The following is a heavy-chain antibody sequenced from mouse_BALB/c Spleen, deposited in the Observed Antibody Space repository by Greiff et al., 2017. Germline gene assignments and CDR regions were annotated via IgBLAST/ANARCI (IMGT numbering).Heavy chain of an antibody. D-gene: IGHD2-2*01. CDR2: ISDGGSYT. CDR3: ARDNGYHYFDY. CDR1: GFTFSDYY. V-gene: IGHV5-4*02. J-gene: IGHJ2*01. Sequence: DVKLVESGGGLVKPGGSLKLSCAASGFTFSDYYMYWVRQTPEKRLEWVATISDGGSYTYYPDSVKGRFTISRDNAKNNLYLQMSSLKSEDTAMYYCARDNGYHYFDYWGQGTTLTVSS.